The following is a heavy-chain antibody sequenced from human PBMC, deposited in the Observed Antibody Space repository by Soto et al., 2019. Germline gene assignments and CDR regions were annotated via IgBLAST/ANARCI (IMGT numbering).Heavy chain of an antibody. D-gene: IGHD3-3*01. Sequence: EVQLVESGGGLVQPGGSQRLSCAASGFTVSSNYMSWVRQAPGKGLEWVSVIYSGGSTYYADSVKGRFTISRDNSKNTLYLQMNSLRAEDTAVYYCATPSRFLEWYFIFDYWGQGTLVTVSS. CDR1: GFTVSSNY. CDR2: IYSGGST. CDR3: ATPSRFLEWYFIFDY. V-gene: IGHV3-66*04. J-gene: IGHJ4*02.